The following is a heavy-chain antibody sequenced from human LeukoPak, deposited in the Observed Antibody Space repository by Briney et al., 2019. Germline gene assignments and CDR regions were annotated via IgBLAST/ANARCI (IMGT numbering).Heavy chain of an antibody. D-gene: IGHD1-14*01. CDR2: IYPGDSDT. J-gene: IGHJ4*02. CDR1: GYSFTNYW. CDR3: ARSHTLDRITKYYFDF. Sequence: GESLKISCQGSGYSFTNYWIGWVRQTPGKGLEWMGIIYPGDSDTKYSPSFQGQVTISADKSITTAYLQWSSLEASDTAIYYCARSHTLDRITKYYFDFWGQGTLVTVSS. V-gene: IGHV5-51*01.